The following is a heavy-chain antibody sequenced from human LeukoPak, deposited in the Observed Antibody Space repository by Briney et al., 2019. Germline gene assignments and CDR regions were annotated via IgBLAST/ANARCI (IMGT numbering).Heavy chain of an antibody. V-gene: IGHV3-23*01. CDR3: AKDVLLWFGELLSHFDY. D-gene: IGHD3-10*01. CDR2: ISGSGGST. CDR1: GFTFSSYA. Sequence: GGSLRLSCAASGFTFSSYAMSRVRQAPGKGLEWVSAISGSGGSTYYADSVKGRFTISRDNSKNTLYLQMNSLRAEDTAVYYCAKDVLLWFGELLSHFDYWGQGTLVTVSS. J-gene: IGHJ4*02.